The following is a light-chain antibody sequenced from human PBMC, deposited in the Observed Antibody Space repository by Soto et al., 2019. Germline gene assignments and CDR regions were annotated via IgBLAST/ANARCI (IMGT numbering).Light chain of an antibody. CDR3: QSYDSNLNGHVV. J-gene: IGLJ2*01. Sequence: QPVLTQPPSVSGAPGQRVTISCTGSSSNIGTGYDVSWYQQLPGTAPKLLIYGNTNRPSGVPDRFSASRSGASASLAITGLQAEDEADYYCQSYDSNLNGHVVFGGGTKLTVL. V-gene: IGLV1-40*01. CDR2: GNT. CDR1: SSNIGTGYD.